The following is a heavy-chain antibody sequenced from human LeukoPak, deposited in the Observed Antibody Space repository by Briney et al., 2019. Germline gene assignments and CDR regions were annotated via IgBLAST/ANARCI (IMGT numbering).Heavy chain of an antibody. CDR1: GFTFSSYA. Sequence: GGSLRLSCAASGFTFSSYAMHWVRQAPGKGLEWVAVISYDGSNKYYADSVKGRFTISRDNSKNTLYLLMNSLRAEDTAVYYCARDLDYWGQGTLVTVSS. CDR2: ISYDGSNK. V-gene: IGHV3-30*01. CDR3: ARDLDY. J-gene: IGHJ4*02.